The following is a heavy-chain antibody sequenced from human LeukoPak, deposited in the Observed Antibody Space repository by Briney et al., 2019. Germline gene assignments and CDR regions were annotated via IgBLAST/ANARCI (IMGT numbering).Heavy chain of an antibody. CDR3: ARDLPYYDILTGKDAFDI. CDR2: IFYSGTT. D-gene: IGHD3-9*01. V-gene: IGHV4-59*12. CDR1: GGSISSYY. J-gene: IGHJ3*02. Sequence: SETLSLTCTVSGGSISSYYWSWIRQPPGKGLEWIGFIFYSGTTNYNPSLKSRVTISLDTSKNQFSLKLSSVTAADTAVYYCARDLPYYDILTGKDAFDIWGQGTMVTVSS.